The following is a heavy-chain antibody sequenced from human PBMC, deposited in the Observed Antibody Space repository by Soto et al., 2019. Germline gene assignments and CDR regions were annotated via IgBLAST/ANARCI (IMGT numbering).Heavy chain of an antibody. CDR2: INPNSGGT. CDR3: ARLLTYYYDSSGYYLIDY. D-gene: IGHD3-22*01. CDR1: GYTFTGYY. V-gene: IGHV1-2*02. J-gene: IGHJ4*02. Sequence: GASVKVSCKASGYTFTGYYMHWVRQAPGQGLEWMGWINPNSGGTNYAQKFQGRVTVTRDTSISTAYMELSRLRSDDTAVYYCARLLTYYYDSSGYYLIDYWGQGTLVTVSS.